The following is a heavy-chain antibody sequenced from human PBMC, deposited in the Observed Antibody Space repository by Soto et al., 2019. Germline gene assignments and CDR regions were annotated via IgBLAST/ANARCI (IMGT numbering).Heavy chain of an antibody. Sequence: EVQLLESGGGLVQPGGSLRLSCAASGFTFSSYAMSWVRQAPGKGLEGVGSIKSKTDGGTTDFAAPVKGRFTSSRDDSGNTLFLQLNNLETEDTAMYNCTIEVRYSNGWYGPFKIWGQGAMITVSS. J-gene: IGHJ3*02. CDR3: TIEVRYSNGWYGPFKI. CDR2: IKSKTDGGTT. D-gene: IGHD6-19*01. CDR1: GFTFSSYA. V-gene: IGHV3-15*01.